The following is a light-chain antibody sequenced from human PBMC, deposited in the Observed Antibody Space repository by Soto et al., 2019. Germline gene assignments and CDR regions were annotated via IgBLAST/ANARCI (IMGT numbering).Light chain of an antibody. CDR2: GAS. Sequence: EIMMTQSPATLSVSLGERATLFCRASQNVRSNLAWYQQKPGQAPRLLIHGASSRATGIPDRFSGSGFGTEFTLTINSLQSEDFAVYYSQQYNNWPPVFTFGPGTKVEI. CDR1: QNVRSN. CDR3: QQYNNWPPVFT. V-gene: IGKV3D-15*01. J-gene: IGKJ3*01.